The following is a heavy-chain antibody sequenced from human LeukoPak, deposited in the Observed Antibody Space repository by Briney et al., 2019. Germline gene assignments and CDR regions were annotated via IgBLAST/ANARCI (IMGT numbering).Heavy chain of an antibody. CDR2: ISYDGSNK. J-gene: IGHJ4*02. CDR3: ARDVQGVGAFDY. Sequence: GGSLRLSCAASGFTFSSYAMHWVRQAPGKGLEWVAVISYDGSNKYYADSVKGRFTISRDNSKNTLYLQMNSLRAEDTAVYYCARDVQGVGAFDYWGQGTLVTVSS. D-gene: IGHD1-26*01. CDR1: GFTFSSYA. V-gene: IGHV3-30-3*01.